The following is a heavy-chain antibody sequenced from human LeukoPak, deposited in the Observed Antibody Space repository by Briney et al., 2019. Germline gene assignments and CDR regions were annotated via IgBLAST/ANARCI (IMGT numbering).Heavy chain of an antibody. D-gene: IGHD2-15*01. V-gene: IGHV4-34*01. CDR3: AKFSTPLSMDV. J-gene: IGHJ6*03. CDR2: INHSGST. CDR1: GGSFSGYY. Sequence: SETLSLTCAVYGGSFSGYYWSWIRQPPGKGLEWIGEINHSGSTNYNPSLKGRVTISVDTSKNQFSLKLSSVTAADTAVYYCAKFSTPLSMDVWGKGTTVTVSS.